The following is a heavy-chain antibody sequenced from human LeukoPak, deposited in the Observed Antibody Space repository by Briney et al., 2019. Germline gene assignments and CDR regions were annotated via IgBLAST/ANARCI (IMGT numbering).Heavy chain of an antibody. Sequence: PSETLSLTCTVSGGSISSSSYYWGWIRQPPGKGLEWIGSIYYSGSTYYNPSLKSRVTISVDTSKNQFSLKLSSVTAADTAVYYCARDLYDSSGYPPYAFDIWGQGTMVTASS. CDR1: GGSISSSSYY. D-gene: IGHD3-22*01. V-gene: IGHV4-39*07. CDR3: ARDLYDSSGYPPYAFDI. J-gene: IGHJ3*02. CDR2: IYYSGST.